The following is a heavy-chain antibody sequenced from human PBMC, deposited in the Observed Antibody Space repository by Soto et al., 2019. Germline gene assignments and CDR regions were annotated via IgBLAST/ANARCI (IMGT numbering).Heavy chain of an antibody. CDR1: GGSFSGYY. CDR3: ARDDYGDYALDY. V-gene: IGHV4-34*01. CDR2: INHSGST. J-gene: IGHJ4*02. Sequence: SETLSLTCAVYGGSFSGYYWSWIRQPPGKGLEWIGEINHSGSTNYNPSLKSRVTISVDTSKNQFSLKLSFVTAADTAVYYCARDDYGDYALDYWGQGTLVTVSS. D-gene: IGHD4-17*01.